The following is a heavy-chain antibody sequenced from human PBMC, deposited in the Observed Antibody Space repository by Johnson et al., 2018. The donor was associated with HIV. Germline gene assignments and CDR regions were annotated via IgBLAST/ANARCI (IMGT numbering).Heavy chain of an antibody. CDR3: ARAPSVGADDAFDI. CDR1: GFTFSSYG. V-gene: IGHV3-30*02. CDR2: RRYDGSNT. J-gene: IGHJ3*02. Sequence: QVQLVESGGGVVQPGGSLRLSCAASGFTFSSYGMHWVRQAPGKGLEWVAFRRYDGSNTYYADSVKGRFTISRENSKNTLYLQRNNLRPEDTALYYCARAPSVGADDAFDIWGQGTMVTVSS. D-gene: IGHD3-16*01.